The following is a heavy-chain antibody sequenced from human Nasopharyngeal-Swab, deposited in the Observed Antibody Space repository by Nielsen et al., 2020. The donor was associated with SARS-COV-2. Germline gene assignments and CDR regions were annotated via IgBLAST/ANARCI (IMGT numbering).Heavy chain of an antibody. CDR3: ARRARFVFWSGHGAFDI. V-gene: IGHV4-39*07. Sequence: SETLSLTCTVSGGSISSSSYYWGWIRQPPGKGLEWIGSIYYSGSTYYNPSLKSRVTISVDTSKNQFSLKLSSVTAADTAVYYCARRARFVFWSGHGAFDIWGQGTMVTVSS. CDR2: IYYSGST. J-gene: IGHJ3*02. CDR1: GGSISSSSYY. D-gene: IGHD3-3*01.